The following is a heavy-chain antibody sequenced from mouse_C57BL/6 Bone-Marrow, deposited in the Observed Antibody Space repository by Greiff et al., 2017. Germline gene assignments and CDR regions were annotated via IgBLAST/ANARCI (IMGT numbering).Heavy chain of an antibody. CDR2: IDPENGDT. CDR1: GFNIKDDY. CDR3: TAYYYGRGFAY. D-gene: IGHD1-1*01. J-gene: IGHJ3*01. V-gene: IGHV14-4*01. Sequence: EVQLQQSGAELVRPGASVKLSCTASGFNIKDDYMPWVKQRPEQGLEWLGWIDPENGDTEYASKFQGKATITADTSSNTAYLQLSSLSSEDTAVYYCTAYYYGRGFAYWGQGTLVTVSA.